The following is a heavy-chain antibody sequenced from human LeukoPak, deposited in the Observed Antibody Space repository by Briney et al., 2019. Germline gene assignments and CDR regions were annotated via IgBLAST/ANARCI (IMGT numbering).Heavy chain of an antibody. Sequence: HTGGSLRLSCAASGFTFASYAMSWVRQTPGKGLEWVSVISGSGGTTYYADSVKGRFTISRDNSRNTLYLQMNSLRAEDTALYYCAKTSVGEGRIIGSGYFDNWGQGTLVTVSS. J-gene: IGHJ4*02. CDR3: AKTSVGEGRIIGSGYFDN. CDR2: ISGSGGTT. D-gene: IGHD2-15*01. V-gene: IGHV3-23*01. CDR1: GFTFASYA.